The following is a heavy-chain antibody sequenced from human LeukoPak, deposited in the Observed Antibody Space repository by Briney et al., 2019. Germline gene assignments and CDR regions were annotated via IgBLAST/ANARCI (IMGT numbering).Heavy chain of an antibody. CDR1: GGSISSRSYY. J-gene: IGHJ5*02. Sequence: SETLSLTCTVSGGSISSRSYYWGWIRQPPGKGLEWIGKISDSGNTYYSPSLRSRVTISIDTSKNQFSLKLSSVTAADTAVYYCARQHDILTGLSWFDPWGQGTLVTVSS. D-gene: IGHD3-9*01. CDR3: ARQHDILTGLSWFDP. V-gene: IGHV4-39*01. CDR2: ISDSGNT.